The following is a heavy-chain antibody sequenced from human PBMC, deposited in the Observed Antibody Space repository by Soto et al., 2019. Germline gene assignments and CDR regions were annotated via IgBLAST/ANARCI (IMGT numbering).Heavy chain of an antibody. CDR1: GFTFSSYG. J-gene: IGHJ4*02. D-gene: IGHD3-10*01. CDR2: IWYDGSNK. V-gene: IGHV3-33*01. Sequence: GGSLRLSCAASGFTFSSYGMHWVRQAPGKGLEWVAVIWYDGSNKYYADSVKGRFTISRDNSKNTLYLQMNSLRAEDTAVYYCARVHYYGSGSSRGGIDYWGQGTLVTVSS. CDR3: ARVHYYGSGSSRGGIDY.